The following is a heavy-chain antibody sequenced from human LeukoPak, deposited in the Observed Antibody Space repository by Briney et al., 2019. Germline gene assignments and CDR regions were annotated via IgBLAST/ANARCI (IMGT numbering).Heavy chain of an antibody. Sequence: ASVKVSCKASGYTFTSYDINWVRQATGQGLERMGWMNPNSGNTGYAQKFQGRVTMTRNTSISTAYMELSSLRSEDTAVYYCARGTYYYGSGAPDFDYWGQGTLVTVSS. J-gene: IGHJ4*02. CDR3: ARGTYYYGSGAPDFDY. V-gene: IGHV1-8*01. CDR1: GYTFTSYD. CDR2: MNPNSGNT. D-gene: IGHD3-10*01.